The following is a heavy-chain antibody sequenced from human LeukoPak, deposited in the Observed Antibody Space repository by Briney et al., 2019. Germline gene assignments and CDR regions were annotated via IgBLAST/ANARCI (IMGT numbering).Heavy chain of an antibody. CDR2: LTGSGATT. Sequence: GGSLRLPCAASGFTFSSYAMSWVRQAPGKGLEWVSTLTGSGATTYYADSVKGRITISRDNSKNTLYLQMNSLRAEDTAVYYCAKDYFLIDYWGQGTLVTVSS. J-gene: IGHJ4*02. D-gene: IGHD2/OR15-2a*01. CDR3: AKDYFLIDY. V-gene: IGHV3-23*01. CDR1: GFTFSSYA.